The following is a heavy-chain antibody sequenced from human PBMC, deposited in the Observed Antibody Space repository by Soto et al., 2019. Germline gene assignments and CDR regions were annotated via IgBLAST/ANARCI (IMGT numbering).Heavy chain of an antibody. J-gene: IGHJ3*02. CDR3: ARVERGTVTTVVDAFDI. Sequence: QVQLQQWGAGLLKPSETLSLTCAVYGGFVSSGSYYWSWIRQPPGKGLEWIGEMSHSGGTHFNPSLTSRVTISVDTSKHQFSLNIYSVTAADTALYYCARVERGTVTTVVDAFDIWGPGTMVTVSS. CDR1: GGFVSSGSYY. D-gene: IGHD1-1*01. V-gene: IGHV4-34*01. CDR2: MSHSGGT.